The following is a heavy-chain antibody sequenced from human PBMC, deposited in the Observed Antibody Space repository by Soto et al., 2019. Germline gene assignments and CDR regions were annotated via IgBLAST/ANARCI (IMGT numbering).Heavy chain of an antibody. Sequence: QVQLVQSGAEVKKPGSSVKVSCKASGGTFGSYAITWVRRAPGQGLEWLGGIIPILNSPAYAQKFQARVAITADEITKTASMELNSLRFEDPAVYYCAREAPYCTSATCPKFYDMDVWGQGTTVTV. CDR1: GGTFGSYA. D-gene: IGHD2-2*01. V-gene: IGHV1-69*01. J-gene: IGHJ6*02. CDR2: IIPILNSP. CDR3: AREAPYCTSATCPKFYDMDV.